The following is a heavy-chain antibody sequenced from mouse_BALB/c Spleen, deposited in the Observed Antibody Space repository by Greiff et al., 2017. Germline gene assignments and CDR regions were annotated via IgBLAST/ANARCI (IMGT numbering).Heavy chain of an antibody. J-gene: IGHJ2*01. CDR3: AVYYRYDPYYFDY. Sequence: VQLQQPGAELVKPGASVKLSCKASGYTFTSYWMHWVKQRPGQGLEWIGEIDPSDSYTNYNQKFKGKATLTVDKSSSTAYMQLSSLTSEDSAVYYCAVYYRYDPYYFDYWGQGTTLTVSS. V-gene: IGHV1-69*02. D-gene: IGHD2-14*01. CDR1: GYTFTSYW. CDR2: IDPSDSYT.